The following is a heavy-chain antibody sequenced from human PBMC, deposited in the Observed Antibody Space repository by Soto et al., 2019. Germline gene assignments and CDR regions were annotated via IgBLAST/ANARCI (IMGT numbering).Heavy chain of an antibody. V-gene: IGHV3-30-3*01. J-gene: IGHJ6*02. CDR2: ISYDGSNK. CDR1: GFTFSSYA. CDR3: ARGLEEAALFDQGPVSYYGMDV. D-gene: IGHD6-6*01. Sequence: GGSLRLSCAASGFTFSSYAMHWVRQAPGKGLEWVAVISYDGSNKYYADSVKGRFTISRDNSKNTLYLQMNSLRAEDTAVYYCARGLEEAALFDQGPVSYYGMDVWGQGTTVTVSS.